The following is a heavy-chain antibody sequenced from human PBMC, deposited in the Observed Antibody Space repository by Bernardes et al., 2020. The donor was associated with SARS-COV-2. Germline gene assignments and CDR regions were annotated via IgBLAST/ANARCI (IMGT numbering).Heavy chain of an antibody. CDR3: ARDPAGNSGWDFDS. V-gene: IGHV3-23*01. J-gene: IGHJ4*02. D-gene: IGHD6-19*01. Sequence: GGSLRLSCAASGFTFRNYYMNWVRQAPGRGLEWVSAISGPGSVAYYADSVKGRFTISRDNSKNMLNLQMNTLRAEDTAVYYCARDPAGNSGWDFDSWGQGTLVTVSS. CDR1: GFTFRNYY. CDR2: ISGPGSVA.